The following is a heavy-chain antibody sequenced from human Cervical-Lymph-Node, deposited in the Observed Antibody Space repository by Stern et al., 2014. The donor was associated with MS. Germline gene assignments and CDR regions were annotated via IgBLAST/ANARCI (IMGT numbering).Heavy chain of an antibody. V-gene: IGHV3-23*04. J-gene: IGHJ4*02. CDR1: GFTFSSYA. D-gene: IGHD6-19*01. Sequence: VQLVESGGSLVQPGGSLRLSCAASGFTFSSYAMSWVRQTPGKGLEWVSAISGSGDSTYYADSVKGRFTISRDNSKNTLYLQMNSLRADDTAVYYCAKEGILVASFDYWGQGTLVTVSS. CDR2: ISGSGDST. CDR3: AKEGILVASFDY.